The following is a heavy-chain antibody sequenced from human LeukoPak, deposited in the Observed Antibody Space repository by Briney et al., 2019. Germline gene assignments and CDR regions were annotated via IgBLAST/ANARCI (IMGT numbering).Heavy chain of an antibody. J-gene: IGHJ5*02. D-gene: IGHD3-3*01. V-gene: IGHV4-4*09. CDR2: IYTSGST. Sequence: SETLSLTCTVSGGSISSYYWSWIRQPPGKGLEWIGYIYTSGSTSYNPSLKSRVTISVDTSKNQFSLKLSSVTAADTAVYYCARSYDFWSGPNWFDPWGQGTLVTVSS. CDR1: GGSISSYY. CDR3: ARSYDFWSGPNWFDP.